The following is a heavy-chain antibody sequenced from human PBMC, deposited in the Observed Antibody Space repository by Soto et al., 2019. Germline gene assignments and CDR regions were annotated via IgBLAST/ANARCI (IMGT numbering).Heavy chain of an antibody. D-gene: IGHD3-9*01. Sequence: QVPVVESGGGVVQPGRSLRLSCAASGFTFSTYGMHWVRQARGKGLEWVALVWSDGSKKYYADSVKGRFTISRDNSKDTLHLQMNSLRAEDTAVYYCVRVFDTYYFDLWGQGTLVTVST. V-gene: IGHV3-33*01. CDR1: GFTFSTYG. J-gene: IGHJ4*02. CDR2: VWSDGSKK. CDR3: VRVFDTYYFDL.